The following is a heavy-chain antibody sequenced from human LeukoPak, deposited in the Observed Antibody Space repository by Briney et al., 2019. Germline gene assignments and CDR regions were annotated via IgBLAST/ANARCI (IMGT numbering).Heavy chain of an antibody. D-gene: IGHD6-19*01. CDR3: ARDPFVVIEIAVAEDY. J-gene: IGHJ4*02. CDR1: GYTFSNYG. Sequence: ASVKVSCKASGYTFSNYGISWVRQAPGQGLEWMGWISAYNDNKNYAQNFQGRVTMTTDTSTSTAYMELRSLRSDDTAVYYCARDPFVVIEIAVAEDYWGQGTLVTVSS. V-gene: IGHV1-18*01. CDR2: ISAYNDNK.